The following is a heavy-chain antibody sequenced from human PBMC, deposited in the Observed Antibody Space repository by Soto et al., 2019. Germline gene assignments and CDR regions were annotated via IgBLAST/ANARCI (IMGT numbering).Heavy chain of an antibody. CDR3: TTDSITFGGVIAPDAFDI. V-gene: IGHV3-15*01. Sequence: GGSLRLSCAASGFTFSNAWMSWVRQAPGKGLEWVGRIKSKTDGGTTDYAAPVKGRFTISRDDSKNTLYLQMNSLKTEDTDVYYCTTDSITFGGVIAPDAFDIWGQGTMVTVSS. D-gene: IGHD3-16*02. J-gene: IGHJ3*02. CDR1: GFTFSNAW. CDR2: IKSKTDGGTT.